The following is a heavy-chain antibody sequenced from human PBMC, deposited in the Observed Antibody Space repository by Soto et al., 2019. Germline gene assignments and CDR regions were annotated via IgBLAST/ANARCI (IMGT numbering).Heavy chain of an antibody. CDR3: AKGTVRRRGEIKNYYYYGMDV. CDR1: GFTFSSYA. Sequence: GGSLRLSCAASGFTFSSYAMSWVRQAPGKGLEWVSAISGSGGSTYYADSVKGRFTISRDNSKNTLYLQMNSLRAEDTAVYYCAKGTVRRRGEIKNYYYYGMDVWGQGITVTVSS. V-gene: IGHV3-23*01. J-gene: IGHJ6*02. D-gene: IGHD3-10*01. CDR2: ISGSGGST.